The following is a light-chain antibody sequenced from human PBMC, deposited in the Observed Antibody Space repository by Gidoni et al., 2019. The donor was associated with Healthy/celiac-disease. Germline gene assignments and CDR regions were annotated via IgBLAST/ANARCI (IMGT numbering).Light chain of an antibody. CDR2: EGS. CDR1: SSDVGSYNL. Sequence: QSALTQPAPVSGSPGQSITISCTGTSSDVGSYNLVSWYQQLPGKAPKLMIYEGSKRPSGVSKRFSGSKSGNTASLTISGLQAEDEADYCCCSYAGSSTVVFGGGTKLTVL. V-gene: IGLV2-23*01. CDR3: CSYAGSSTVV. J-gene: IGLJ2*01.